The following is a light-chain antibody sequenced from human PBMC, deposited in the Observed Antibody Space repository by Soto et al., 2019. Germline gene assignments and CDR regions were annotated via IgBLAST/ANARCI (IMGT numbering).Light chain of an antibody. CDR2: GAS. Sequence: ETVLTQSPATLFLSPGETATLSCRASQRVTNNLAWYQWKLGQPPRLLIYGASTRATGIPVRFRGSGSGTEFTLTISSLQSEDSAVYYCQQHHNWPWTFGQGTRVELK. J-gene: IGKJ1*01. V-gene: IGKV3-15*01. CDR1: QRVTNN. CDR3: QQHHNWPWT.